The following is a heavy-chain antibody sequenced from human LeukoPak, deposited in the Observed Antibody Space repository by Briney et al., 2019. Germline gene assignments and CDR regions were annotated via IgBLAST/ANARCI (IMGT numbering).Heavy chain of an antibody. V-gene: IGHV4-61*02. J-gene: IGHJ4*02. D-gene: IGHD3-22*01. Sequence: PSETLSLTCTVSGDSISSGDYYWSWIRQPAGKGLEWIGRISSSGSTDYNPSLKSRVTISVDTSKNQFSLKLSSVTAADTAVYYCARAPYDSSGYFDYWGQGTLVTVSS. CDR1: GDSISSGDYY. CDR3: ARAPYDSSGYFDY. CDR2: ISSSGST.